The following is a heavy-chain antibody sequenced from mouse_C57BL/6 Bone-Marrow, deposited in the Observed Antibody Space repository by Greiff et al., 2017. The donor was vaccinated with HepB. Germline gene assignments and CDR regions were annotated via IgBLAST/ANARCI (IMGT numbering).Heavy chain of an antibody. CDR1: GFTFSDYY. J-gene: IGHJ4*01. V-gene: IGHV5-12*01. D-gene: IGHD1-1*01. CDR3: ARQRGVADYAMDY. CDR2: ISNGGGST. Sequence: EVQGVESGGGLVQPGGSLKLSCAASGFTFSDYYMYWVRQTPVKRLEWVAYISNGGGSTYYPDTVKGRFTISRDNAKNTLYLQMSRLKSEDTAMYYCARQRGVADYAMDYWGQGTSVTVSS.